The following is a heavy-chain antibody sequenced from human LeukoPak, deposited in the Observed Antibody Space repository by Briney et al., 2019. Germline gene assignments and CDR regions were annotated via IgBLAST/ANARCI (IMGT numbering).Heavy chain of an antibody. CDR2: IRSKAYGGTT. CDR3: TLVDSSGWYGYYFDY. CDR1: GFTFGDYA. D-gene: IGHD6-19*01. Sequence: GGSLRLSCTASGFTFGDYAMSWVRPAPGEGLEWVGFIRSKAYGGTTEYAASVKGRFTISRDDSKSIAYLQMNSLKTEDTAVYYCTLVDSSGWYGYYFDYWGQGTLVTVSS. V-gene: IGHV3-49*04. J-gene: IGHJ4*02.